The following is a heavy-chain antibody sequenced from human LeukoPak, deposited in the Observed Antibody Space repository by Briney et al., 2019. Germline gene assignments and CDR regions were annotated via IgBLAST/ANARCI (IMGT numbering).Heavy chain of an antibody. CDR3: ARQASWLPYFDL. V-gene: IGHV4-59*08. J-gene: IGHJ2*01. CDR2: IFYSGNT. Sequence: SETLSLTCTVSGGSFSGYYWSWIRQPPGQGLEWIGYIFYSGNTNYNPTLKSRVTISVDTSENQCSLRLSSVTAADTAVYFCARQASWLPYFDLWGRGTLVAVS. D-gene: IGHD6-13*01. CDR1: GGSFSGYY.